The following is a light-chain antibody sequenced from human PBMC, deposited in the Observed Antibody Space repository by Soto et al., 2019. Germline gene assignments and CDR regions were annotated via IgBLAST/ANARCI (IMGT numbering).Light chain of an antibody. CDR3: SSYAGNNVV. V-gene: IGLV2-8*01. CDR1: SDDVGRYNY. Sequence: QSVLTQHPSASGSPGQSVTISCTGTSDDVGRYNYVSWYQQHPGKAPRLMIYEVTKRPSGVPDRFSGSKSGNTASLTVSGLQAEDEADYYCSSYAGNNVVFGGGTKLTVL. J-gene: IGLJ2*01. CDR2: EVT.